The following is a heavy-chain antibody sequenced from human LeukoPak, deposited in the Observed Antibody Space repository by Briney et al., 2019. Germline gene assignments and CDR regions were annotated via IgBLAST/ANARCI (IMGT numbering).Heavy chain of an antibody. J-gene: IGHJ5*02. CDR3: ARGTVEYPVWFGP. CDR2: IYYSGST. CDR1: GDSISSYY. V-gene: IGHV4-59*01. Sequence: SETLSLTCTVSGDSISSYYWSWIRQPPGKGLEWIGYIYYSGSTNYNPSLKSRVTISVDTSKNQFSLKLSSVTAADTAVYYCARGTVEYPVWFGPWGQGTLVTVSS. D-gene: IGHD2/OR15-2a*01.